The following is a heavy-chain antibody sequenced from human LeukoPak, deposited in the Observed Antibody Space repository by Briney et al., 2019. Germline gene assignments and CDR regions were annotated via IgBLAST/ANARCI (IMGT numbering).Heavy chain of an antibody. CDR3: ARVTKSAGRSVDY. D-gene: IGHD6-13*01. CDR1: GDSISSSSYY. J-gene: IGHJ4*02. CDR2: IYYSGST. Sequence: PSETLSLTCTVSGDSISSSSYYWGWIRQPPGKGLGWIGNIYYSGSTYYNPSLKSRVTISVDTSKNQFSLKLSSVTAADTAVYYCARVTKSAGRSVDYWGQGTLVTVSS. V-gene: IGHV4-39*07.